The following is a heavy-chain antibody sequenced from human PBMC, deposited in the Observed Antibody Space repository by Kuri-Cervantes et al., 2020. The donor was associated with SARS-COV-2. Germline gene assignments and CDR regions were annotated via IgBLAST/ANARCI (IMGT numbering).Heavy chain of an antibody. CDR3: ARPLSYGDSQGLDY. V-gene: IGHV3-48*01. CDR1: GFTFSSYA. D-gene: IGHD4-17*01. Sequence: GGSLRLSCAASGFTFSSYAMSWVRQAPGKGLEWVSYISSSSSTIYYADSVKGRFTISRDNAKNSLYLQMNSLRAEDTAVYYCARPLSYGDSQGLDYWGQGTLVTVSS. J-gene: IGHJ4*02. CDR2: ISSSSSTI.